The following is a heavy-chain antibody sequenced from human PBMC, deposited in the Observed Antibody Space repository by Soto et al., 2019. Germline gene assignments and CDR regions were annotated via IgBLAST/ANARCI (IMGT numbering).Heavy chain of an antibody. V-gene: IGHV4-59*08. CDR3: ARAGLEWSYNWFDP. Sequence: PSETLSLTCTVSGGCISSYYWSWIRQPPGKGLEWIGYIYYSGSTYYNPSLKSRVTISVDTSKNQFSLKLSSVTAADTAMYYCARAGLEWSYNWFDPWGQGTLVTVS. J-gene: IGHJ5*02. CDR1: GGCISSYY. D-gene: IGHD3-3*01. CDR2: IYYSGST.